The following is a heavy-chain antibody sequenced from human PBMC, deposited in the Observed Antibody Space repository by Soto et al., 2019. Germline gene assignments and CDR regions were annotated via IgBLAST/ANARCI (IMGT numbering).Heavy chain of an antibody. Sequence: QITLKESGPTLVKPTQPLTLTCTFSGFSLSTSGVGVGWIRQPPGKALEWLALIYWDDDKRYSPSPKSRTTITQNTSNNQLVLTMTNMDPVDTATYYCALSRYSSSSHSFDYWGQGTLVTVSS. V-gene: IGHV2-5*02. CDR1: GFSLSTSGVG. D-gene: IGHD6-6*01. CDR3: ALSRYSSSSHSFDY. J-gene: IGHJ4*02. CDR2: IYWDDDK.